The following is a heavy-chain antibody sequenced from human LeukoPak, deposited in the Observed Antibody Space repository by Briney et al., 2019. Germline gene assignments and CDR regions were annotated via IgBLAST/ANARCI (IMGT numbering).Heavy chain of an antibody. J-gene: IGHJ6*02. CDR2: ISGSGGST. CDR1: GFTFGSYA. V-gene: IGHV3-23*01. D-gene: IGHD5-18*01. Sequence: GGSLRLSCAASGFTFGSYAMSWVRQAPGKGLEWVSAISGSGGSTYYADSVKGRFTISRDNSKNTLYLQMNSLRAEDTAVYYCAKDLKSVDTAMDYYYYGMDVWGQGTTVTVSS. CDR3: AKDLKSVDTAMDYYYYGMDV.